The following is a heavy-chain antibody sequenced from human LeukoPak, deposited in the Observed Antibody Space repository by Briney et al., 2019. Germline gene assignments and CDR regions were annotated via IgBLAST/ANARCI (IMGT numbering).Heavy chain of an antibody. CDR2: ISYDGSNK. CDR1: GFTFSSYA. CDR3: AREGSSWQSIDY. D-gene: IGHD6-13*01. V-gene: IGHV3-30-3*01. J-gene: IGHJ4*02. Sequence: GGSLRLSCAASGFTFSSYAMHWVRQAPGKGLEWVAVISYDGSNKYYADSVKGRLTISRDNSKNTLYLQMNSLRAEDTAVYYCAREGSSWQSIDYWGQGTLVTVSS.